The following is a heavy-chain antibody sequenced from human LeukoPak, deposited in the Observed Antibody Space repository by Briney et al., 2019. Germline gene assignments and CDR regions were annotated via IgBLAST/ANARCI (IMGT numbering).Heavy chain of an antibody. CDR3: ARQGAGGSSSSDLYFDY. V-gene: IGHV4-59*08. CDR1: GGSISSYY. D-gene: IGHD6-13*01. CDR2: IYYSGST. Sequence: SETLSLTCTVSGGSISSYYWSWIRQPPGKGLEWIGYIYYSGSTNYNPSLKSRVTISVDTSKNQFSLKLSSVTAADTAVYYCARQGAGGSSSSDLYFDYWGQGTLVTVSS. J-gene: IGHJ4*02.